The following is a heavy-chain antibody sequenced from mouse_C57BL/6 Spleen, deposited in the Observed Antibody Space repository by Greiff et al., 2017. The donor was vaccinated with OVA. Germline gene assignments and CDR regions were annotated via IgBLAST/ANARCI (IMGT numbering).Heavy chain of an antibody. V-gene: IGHV3-1*01. CDR2: ISYSGST. CDR1: GYSITSGYD. D-gene: IGHD4-1*01. CDR3: ARVGWDVPY. Sequence: EVQLQQSGPGMVKPSQSLSLTCTVTGYSITSGYDWHWIRHFPGNKLEWMGYISYSGSTNYNPSLKSRISITHDTSKNHFFLKLNSVTTEDTATYYCARVGWDVPYWGQGTLVTVSA. J-gene: IGHJ3*01.